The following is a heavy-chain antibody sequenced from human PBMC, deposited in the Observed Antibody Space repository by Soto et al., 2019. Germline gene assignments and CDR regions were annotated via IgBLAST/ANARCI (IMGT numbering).Heavy chain of an antibody. CDR1: GGSISSYY. CDR2: IYYSGST. CDR3: ARARYLHYDSSGYYYGGVIDY. D-gene: IGHD3-22*01. J-gene: IGHJ4*02. Sequence: SETLSLTCTVSGGSISSYYWSWIRQPPGKGLEWIGYIYYSGSTNYNPSLKSRVTISVDTSKNQFSLKLSSVTAADTAVYYCARARYLHYDSSGYYYGGVIDYWGQGTLVTAPQ. V-gene: IGHV4-59*01.